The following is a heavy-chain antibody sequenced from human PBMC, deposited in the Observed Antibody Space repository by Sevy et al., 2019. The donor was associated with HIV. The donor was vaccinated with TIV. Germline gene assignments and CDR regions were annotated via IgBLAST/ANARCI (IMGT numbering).Heavy chain of an antibody. CDR3: ARDRGGAIWQLDYYYGMDV. CDR2: IYYSGST. D-gene: IGHD6-6*01. Sequence: SETLSLTCTVSGGSISSYYWSWIRQPPGKGLEGIGYIYYSGSTNYNPSLKSRVTISVDTSKNQFSLKLSSVTAADTAVYYCARDRGGAIWQLDYYYGMDVWGQGTTVTVSS. V-gene: IGHV4-59*01. J-gene: IGHJ6*02. CDR1: GGSISSYY.